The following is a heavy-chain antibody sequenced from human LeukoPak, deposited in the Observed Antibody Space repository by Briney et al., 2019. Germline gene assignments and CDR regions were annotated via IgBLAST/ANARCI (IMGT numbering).Heavy chain of an antibody. CDR1: GGSFRGFD. J-gene: IGHJ4*02. CDR3: ARGFGWNYAEDF. Sequence: SETLSLTCAVYGGSFRGFDWSWVRQPLGKGLEWIGEISRRGGTNYNPSLKSRVTISQHTSKNQFSLKLSSVTAADTAVYYCARGFGWNYAEDFWGQGTLVTVSS. D-gene: IGHD1-7*01. V-gene: IGHV4-34*01. CDR2: ISRRGGT.